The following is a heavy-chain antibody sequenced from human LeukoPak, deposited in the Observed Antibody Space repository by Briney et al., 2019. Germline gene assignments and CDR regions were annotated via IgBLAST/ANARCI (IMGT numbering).Heavy chain of an antibody. Sequence: GGSLRLSCAASGFTFSSYTMNWVRQAPGKGLEWVSSIAGSSGYISYADSVKGRFTISRDNAKKSLYLQMTSLTAEDTAVYYCARHALKLDPIGYWGQGTLVTVSS. J-gene: IGHJ4*02. CDR1: GFTFSSYT. D-gene: IGHD1-1*01. CDR2: IAGSSGYI. CDR3: ARHALKLDPIGY. V-gene: IGHV3-21*01.